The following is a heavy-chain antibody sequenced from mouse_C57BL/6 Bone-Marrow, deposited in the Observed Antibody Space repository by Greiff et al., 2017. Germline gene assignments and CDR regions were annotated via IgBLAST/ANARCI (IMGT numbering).Heavy chain of an antibody. V-gene: IGHV5-2*01. CDR3: ARLDYYGSSYRYAMDY. D-gene: IGHD1-1*01. CDR1: EYEFPSHD. Sequence: EVKVVESGGGLVQPGESLKLSCESNEYEFPSHDMSWVRKTPEKRLELVAAINSDGGSTYYPDTMERRFIISRDNTKKTLYLQMSSLRSEDTALYYCARLDYYGSSYRYAMDYWGQGTSVTVSS. J-gene: IGHJ4*01. CDR2: INSDGGST.